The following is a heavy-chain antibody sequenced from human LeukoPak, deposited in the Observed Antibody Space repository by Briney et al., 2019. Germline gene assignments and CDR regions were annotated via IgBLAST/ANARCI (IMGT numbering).Heavy chain of an antibody. D-gene: IGHD1-1*01. J-gene: IGHJ5*02. CDR3: AKAGTTGIHHWFDP. CDR1: GYSISNDYY. V-gene: IGHV4-38-2*01. CDR2: IYHSGGS. Sequence: PSETLPLTCVVSGYSISNDYYWGWIRQPPGKGLEWISNIYHSGGSYYNPSLKSRVTILVDTSKNQFSLKLSSVTAADTAVYYCAKAGTTGIHHWFDPWGQGNLVTVSS.